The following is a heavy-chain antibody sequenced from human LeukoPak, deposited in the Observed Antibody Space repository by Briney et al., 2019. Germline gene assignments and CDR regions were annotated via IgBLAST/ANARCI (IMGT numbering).Heavy chain of an antibody. V-gene: IGHV4-39*01. CDR3: ARLPAITTYYYYYMDV. D-gene: IGHD5-12*01. CDR2: IYYSGSS. Sequence: PSETLSLTCAVSGGSISSSSHYWGWIRQAPGKRLECIGTIYYSGSSYYNPSLKSRGTMSVDTSKNQFSLRLSSVTAADTAVYYCARLPAITTYYYYYMDVWGQGTRVTVSS. CDR1: GGSISSSSHY. J-gene: IGHJ6*03.